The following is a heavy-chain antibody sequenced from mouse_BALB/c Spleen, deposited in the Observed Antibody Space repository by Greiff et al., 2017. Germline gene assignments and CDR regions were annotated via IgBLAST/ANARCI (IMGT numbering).Heavy chain of an antibody. CDR2: ISSGSSTI. CDR3: ARLYDYAMDY. Sequence: EVKVVESGGGLVQPGGSRKLSCAASGFTFSSFGMHWVRQAPEKGLEWVAYISSGSSTIYYADTVKGRFTISRDNPKNTLFLQMTSLRSEDTAMYYCARLYDYAMDYWGQGTSVTVSS. J-gene: IGHJ4*01. D-gene: IGHD1-1*01. CDR1: GFTFSSFG. V-gene: IGHV5-17*02.